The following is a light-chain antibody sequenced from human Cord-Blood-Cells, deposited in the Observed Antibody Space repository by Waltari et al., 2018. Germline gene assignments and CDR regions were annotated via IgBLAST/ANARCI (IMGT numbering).Light chain of an antibody. Sequence: QSALTQPASVSGSPGQSITISCTGTSSDVGGYKYVSCYQHHPGKAPKLMIYDVSNRPSGVSNRFSGSKSGNTASLTISGLQAEDEADYYCSSYTSSSTVVFGGGTKLTVL. CDR3: SSYTSSSTVV. CDR2: DVS. J-gene: IGLJ2*01. V-gene: IGLV2-14*03. CDR1: SSDVGGYKY.